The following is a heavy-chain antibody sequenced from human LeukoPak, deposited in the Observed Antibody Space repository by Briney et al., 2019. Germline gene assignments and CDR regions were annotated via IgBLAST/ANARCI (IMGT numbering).Heavy chain of an antibody. D-gene: IGHD3-10*01. Sequence: GGSLRLSCAASGFTFSSHGMHWVRQAPGKGLEWVAVISYDGSNKYYADSVKGRFTISRDNSKNTLYLQMNSLRAEDTAVYYCAKEGITMVRGVPYYYGMDVWGKGTTVTVSS. J-gene: IGHJ6*04. CDR1: GFTFSSHG. V-gene: IGHV3-30*18. CDR2: ISYDGSNK. CDR3: AKEGITMVRGVPYYYGMDV.